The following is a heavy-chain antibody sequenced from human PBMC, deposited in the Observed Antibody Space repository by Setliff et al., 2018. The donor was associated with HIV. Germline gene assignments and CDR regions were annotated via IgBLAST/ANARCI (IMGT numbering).Heavy chain of an antibody. Sequence: PSETLSLTCNVSGVSVTTSIYYWAWVRQPPGKGLQWIGSISYSEGTFDNASFKSRVTMSIDTSKNQFSLKLSSVTAADTAVYYCASLPPLYDSSGYYFDYWGQGTLVTVSS. CDR3: ASLPPLYDSSGYYFDY. CDR1: GVSVTTSIYY. CDR2: ISYSEGT. J-gene: IGHJ4*02. V-gene: IGHV4-39*01. D-gene: IGHD3-22*01.